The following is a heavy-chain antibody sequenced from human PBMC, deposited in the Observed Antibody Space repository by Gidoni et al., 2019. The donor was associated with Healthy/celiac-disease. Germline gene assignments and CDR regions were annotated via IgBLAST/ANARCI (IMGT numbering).Heavy chain of an antibody. CDR3: ARGFILTGYSLNDY. Sequence: QVQLVESGGGVVQPGRSLRLSCAASGFTFSSYAMHWVRQAPGKGLEWVAVISYDGSNKYYADSVKGRFTISRDNSKNTRYLQMNSLRAEDTAVYYCARGFILTGYSLNDYWGQGTLVTVSS. CDR2: ISYDGSNK. CDR1: GFTFSSYA. J-gene: IGHJ4*02. V-gene: IGHV3-30*04. D-gene: IGHD3-9*01.